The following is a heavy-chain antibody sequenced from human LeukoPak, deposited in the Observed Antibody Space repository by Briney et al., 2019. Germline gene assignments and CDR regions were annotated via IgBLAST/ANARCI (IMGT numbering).Heavy chain of an antibody. D-gene: IGHD2-8*01. CDR2: INPSGGST. J-gene: IGHJ4*02. V-gene: IGHV1-46*01. CDR1: GYTFTSYY. Sequence: ASVKVSCKASGYTFTSYYMHWVRQAPGQGLEWMGIINPSGGSTSYAQKFQGRVTMTRDTSTSTVYMELSSLRSEDTAVYYCARGGYCTNGVCTDFDYWGQGTLVTVSS. CDR3: ARGGYCTNGVCTDFDY.